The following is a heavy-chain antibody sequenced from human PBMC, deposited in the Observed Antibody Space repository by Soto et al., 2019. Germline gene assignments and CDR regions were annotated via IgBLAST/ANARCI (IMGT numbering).Heavy chain of an antibody. J-gene: IGHJ6*02. CDR3: ARDIMGTNYYYYGIDV. D-gene: IGHD2-8*01. CDR2: IYYSGST. V-gene: IGHV4-59*01. CDR1: GGSIRSYY. Sequence: SETLSLTCTVSGGSIRSYYWSGSRHPPGKRLEWIGYIYYSGSTNYNPSLKSRVTISVDTSKNQFSLKLSSVTAADTAVYYCARDIMGTNYYYYGIDVWGQGTTVTVSS.